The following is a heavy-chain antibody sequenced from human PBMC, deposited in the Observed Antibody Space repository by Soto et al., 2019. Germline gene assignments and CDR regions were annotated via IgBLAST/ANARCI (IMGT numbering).Heavy chain of an antibody. CDR1: GYSFTSYW. D-gene: IGHD5-18*01. Sequence: GESLKISCKGSGYSFTSYWIGWVRQMPGKGLEWMGIIYPGDSDTRYSPSFQGQVTISADKSISTAYLQWSSLKASDTAMYYWARHPDTAMVPNCFDPGGQGTLVTVSS. V-gene: IGHV5-51*01. CDR3: ARHPDTAMVPNCFDP. J-gene: IGHJ5*02. CDR2: IYPGDSDT.